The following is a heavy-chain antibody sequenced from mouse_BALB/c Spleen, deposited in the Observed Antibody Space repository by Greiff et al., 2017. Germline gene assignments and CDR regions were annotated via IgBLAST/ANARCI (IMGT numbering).Heavy chain of an antibody. CDR2: IDPYNGGT. D-gene: IGHD2-1*01. CDR3: ARSDYYGNYVRYYYAMDY. J-gene: IGHJ4*01. CDR1: GYSFTDYN. Sequence: EVQLQQSGPELVKPGASVKVSCKASGYSFTDYNMYWVKQSHGKSLEWIGYIDPYNGGTSYNQKFKDKATLTADKSSSTAYMQLSSLTSEDSAVYYCARSDYYGNYVRYYYAMDYWGQGTSVTVSS. V-gene: IGHV1S135*01.